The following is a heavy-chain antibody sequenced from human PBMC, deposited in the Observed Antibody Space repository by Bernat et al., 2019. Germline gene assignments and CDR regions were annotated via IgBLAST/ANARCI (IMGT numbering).Heavy chain of an antibody. CDR2: ISVYNGNT. Sequence: QVQLVQSGAEVKKPGSSVKVSCKASGYTFTSYGISWVRQAPGQGLEWMGWISVYNGNTNYVQKLQGRVTMATDTSTSTAYMELRSLRSDDTAVYYCARGRDDYGDYLYYFDFWGQGTLVTVSS. V-gene: IGHV1-18*04. D-gene: IGHD4-17*01. J-gene: IGHJ4*02. CDR3: ARGRDDYGDYLYYFDF. CDR1: GYTFTSYG.